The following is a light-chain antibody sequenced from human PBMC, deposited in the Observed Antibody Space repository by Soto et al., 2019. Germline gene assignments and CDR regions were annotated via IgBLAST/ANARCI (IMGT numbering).Light chain of an antibody. J-gene: IGLJ1*01. Sequence: QSALTQPRSVSGSPGQSVTISCTGTSSDVGGYNFVSWYQQHPGKVPKLMIYDVSQRPSGVPDRFSGSKSGNTASLTISGLQAEDEADYYCCSYAGSYASDYVFGAGTKLTVL. CDR2: DVS. V-gene: IGLV2-11*01. CDR1: SSDVGGYNF. CDR3: CSYAGSYASDYV.